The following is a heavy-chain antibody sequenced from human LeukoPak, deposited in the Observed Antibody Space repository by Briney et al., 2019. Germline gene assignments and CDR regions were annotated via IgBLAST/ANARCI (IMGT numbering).Heavy chain of an antibody. CDR3: ARGHLQYCSGGSCSSNWFDP. CDR1: GGSISSYY. Sequence: NASETLSLTCTVSGGSISSYYWSWIRQPAGKGLEWIGRIYTSGSTNYNPSLKRRVTMSVDTSKNQFSLKLSSVTAADTAVYYCARGHLQYCSGGSCSSNWFDPWGQGTLVTVSS. J-gene: IGHJ5*02. D-gene: IGHD2-15*01. V-gene: IGHV4-4*07. CDR2: IYTSGST.